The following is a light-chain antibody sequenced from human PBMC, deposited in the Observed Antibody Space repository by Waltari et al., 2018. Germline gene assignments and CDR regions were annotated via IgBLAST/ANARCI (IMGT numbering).Light chain of an antibody. CDR1: QSVRSN. CDR2: GAS. Sequence: DIVMTQSPATLSVSPGERATLSCRASQSVRSNLAWYQQRPGQAPRLLIFGASTRATGIPARLSGSGSGTEFTLTISSLQSEDFAVYYCQQYNNLPPTFGGGTRVAI. V-gene: IGKV3-15*01. CDR3: QQYNNLPPT. J-gene: IGKJ4*02.